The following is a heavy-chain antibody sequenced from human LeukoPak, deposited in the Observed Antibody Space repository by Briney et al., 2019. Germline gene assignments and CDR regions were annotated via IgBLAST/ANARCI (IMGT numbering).Heavy chain of an antibody. CDR1: GGTFSSYA. V-gene: IGHV1-69*11. CDR3: ARGPPDYDSSGYDY. D-gene: IGHD3-22*01. J-gene: IGHJ4*02. CDR2: IIPILGTA. Sequence: ASVKVSCKASGGTFSSYAISWVRQAPGQGLDLMGRIIPILGTANYAQKCQGRVTITTDESTSTAYMELSSLRSEDTAVYYCARGPPDYDSSGYDYWGQGTLVTVSS.